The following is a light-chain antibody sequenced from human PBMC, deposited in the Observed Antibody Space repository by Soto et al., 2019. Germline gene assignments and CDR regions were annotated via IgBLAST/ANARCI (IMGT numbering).Light chain of an antibody. CDR3: QQHDILQIT. V-gene: IGKV3-20*01. CDR2: GAS. CDR1: QSVSSN. Sequence: IELTQSPATLSVSPGDRATLTCRASQSVSSNLAWHQQRPGQAPRLLISGASRRATGIPERFSGAGSGTDFTLTISRLEPEDFALYYCQQHDILQITFGQGTRLDIK. J-gene: IGKJ5*01.